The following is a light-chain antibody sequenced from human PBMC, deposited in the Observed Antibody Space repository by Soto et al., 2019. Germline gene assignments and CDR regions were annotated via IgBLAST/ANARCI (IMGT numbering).Light chain of an antibody. CDR2: ATS. Sequence: DTQMTQSPSSVSAAVGDTVTITCRPSQGISVWLAWYQLKPGQAPKLLIYATSRVHGVPSRFAGSGSETDFTLTINNLQPEDSAIYYCQQGKFFPWTFGQGTKVEVK. CDR1: QGISVW. V-gene: IGKV1-12*01. CDR3: QQGKFFPWT. J-gene: IGKJ1*01.